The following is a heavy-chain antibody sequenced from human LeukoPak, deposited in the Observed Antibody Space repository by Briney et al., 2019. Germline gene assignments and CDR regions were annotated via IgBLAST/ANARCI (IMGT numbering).Heavy chain of an antibody. CDR3: ARDLVTVTKGFDI. D-gene: IGHD4-17*01. Sequence: SETLSLTYAVSADSLSSPYWTWIRQAPGKGLEWIGYISYIGSTNYNPSLKSRVTISIDTSKNQFSLKLSSVTAADTAVYYCARDLVTVTKGFDIWGQGTMVGVSS. CDR1: ADSLSSPY. V-gene: IGHV4-59*11. J-gene: IGHJ3*02. CDR2: ISYIGST.